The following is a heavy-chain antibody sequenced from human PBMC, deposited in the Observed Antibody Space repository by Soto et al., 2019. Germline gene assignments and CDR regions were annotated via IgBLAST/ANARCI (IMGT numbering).Heavy chain of an antibody. CDR3: ARAGGSSICSWCDP. CDR2: INPNSGGT. V-gene: IGHV1-2*06. J-gene: IGHJ5*02. Sequence: QVQLVQSGVEVKKPGASVKVSCKASGYTFTDYYMHWVRKAPGQGLEWMGRINPNSGGTDYAQNFQGMIIMTRDTYVSPAYMELRRLRSDATAVYYGARAGGSSICSWCDPWGQGTLVSVS. D-gene: IGHD6-13*01. CDR1: GYTFTDYY.